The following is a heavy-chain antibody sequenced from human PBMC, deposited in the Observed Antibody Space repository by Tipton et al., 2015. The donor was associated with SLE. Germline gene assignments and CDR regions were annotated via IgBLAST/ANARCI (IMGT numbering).Heavy chain of an antibody. CDR1: GGSIRSSSYY. CDR2: IYYSGST. D-gene: IGHD2-8*02. J-gene: IGHJ6*02. V-gene: IGHV4-39*07. Sequence: TLSLTCTVSGGSIRSSSYYWDWIRQPPGKGLEWIGNIYYSGSTYYNPSLRSRVTISVDTSKNQFSLKLSSVTAADTAVYYCAREGYSWAGGMDVWGQGTTVTVSS. CDR3: AREGYSWAGGMDV.